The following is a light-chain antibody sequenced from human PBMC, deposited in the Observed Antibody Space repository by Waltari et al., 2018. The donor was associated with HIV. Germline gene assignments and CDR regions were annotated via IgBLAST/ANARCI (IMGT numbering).Light chain of an antibody. J-gene: IGLJ3*02. Sequence: QSVLTQPPSASGTPGQRVTISCSGSISDIGSNTVNWYQQLPGTAPKLLIYSNDQRPSGVPDRFSGSKSGTSASLAISGLRSEDEADYYCATWDDSLDGPMFGGGTKLTV. CDR1: ISDIGSNT. V-gene: IGLV1-44*01. CDR2: SND. CDR3: ATWDDSLDGPM.